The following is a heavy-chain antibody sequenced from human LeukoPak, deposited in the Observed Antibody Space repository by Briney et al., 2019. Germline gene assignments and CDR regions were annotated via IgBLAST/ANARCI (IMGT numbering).Heavy chain of an antibody. CDR3: AREGYETTGYFYS. J-gene: IGHJ5*01. CDR1: GFTFSNDW. Sequence: GGSLRLSCAASGFTFSNDWMSWVRQAPGKGLEWVANIKQDGSEKYYVDSVEGRFIISRDNAKNSLYLQMNSLRAEDTAVYYCAREGYETTGYFYSWGQGTLVTVSS. D-gene: IGHD3-22*01. CDR2: IKQDGSEK. V-gene: IGHV3-7*01.